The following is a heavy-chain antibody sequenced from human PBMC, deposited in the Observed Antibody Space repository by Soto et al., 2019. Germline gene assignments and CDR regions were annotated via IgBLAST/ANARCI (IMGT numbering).Heavy chain of an antibody. CDR2: ISYSGST. J-gene: IGHJ5*02. CDR3: ARDTNNIGSDWLDT. Sequence: PSATLSLTCTVSGSAPCRGIYYCLWMRQPPGKGLDWIGYISYSGSTNYNPSLESLVTIAVDTSKCQFSLKLNSVTAADTAVYYGARDTNNIGSDWLDTWGQGTLVTVSS. D-gene: IGHD3-10*01. V-gene: IGHV4-61*01. CDR1: GSAPCRGIYY.